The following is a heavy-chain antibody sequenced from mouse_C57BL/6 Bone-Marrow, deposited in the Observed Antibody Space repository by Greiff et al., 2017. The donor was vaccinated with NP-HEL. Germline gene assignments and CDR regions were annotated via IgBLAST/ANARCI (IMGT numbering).Heavy chain of an antibody. D-gene: IGHD2-5*01. CDR2: IDPETGGT. CDR3: TPAYYSRDYAMDY. V-gene: IGHV1-15*01. CDR1: GYTFTDYE. Sequence: VQLQQSGAELVRPGASVTLSCKASGYTFTDYEMHWVKQTPVHGLEWIGAIDPETGGTAYNQKIKGKAILTADKSSSTAYMELRSLTSEDSAVYYCTPAYYSRDYAMDYWGQGTSVTVSS. J-gene: IGHJ4*01.